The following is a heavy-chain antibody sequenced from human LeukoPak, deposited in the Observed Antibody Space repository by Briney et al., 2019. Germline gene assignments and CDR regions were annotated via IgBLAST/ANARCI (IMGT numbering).Heavy chain of an antibody. CDR2: IRYDGSDE. CDR1: GFTFSSYG. J-gene: IGHJ4*02. CDR3: AKGTIFGVIITKPFDY. V-gene: IGHV3-30*02. Sequence: GSLRLSCAASGFTFSSYGMYWVRQAPGKGLEWVAFIRYDGSDEYYGDSVRGRFTISRDNSKNTLYLQMNSLRAEDTAVYFCAKGTIFGVIITKPFDYWGQGTLVTVSS. D-gene: IGHD3-3*01.